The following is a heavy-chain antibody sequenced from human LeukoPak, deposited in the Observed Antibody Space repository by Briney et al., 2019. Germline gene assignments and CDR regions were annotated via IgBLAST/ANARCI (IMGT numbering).Heavy chain of an antibody. CDR1: GGSVTSGNYY. V-gene: IGHV4-61*02. CDR3: AREPPGY. CDR2: IYTNGGA. J-gene: IGHJ4*02. Sequence: SQTLSLTCTVSGGSVTSGNYYWNWIRQPAGKGLEWIGRIYTNGGASYNPSLKSRVTISIDASKNQFSLKLSSVTAAHTAVYYCAREPPGYWGQGILVTVSS.